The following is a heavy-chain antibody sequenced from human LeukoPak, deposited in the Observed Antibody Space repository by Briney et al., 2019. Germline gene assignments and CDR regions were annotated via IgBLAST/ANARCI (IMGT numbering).Heavy chain of an antibody. V-gene: IGHV4-39*07. D-gene: IGHD4-17*01. J-gene: IGHJ6*03. CDR1: GGSISSSSYY. Sequence: PSETLSLTCTVSGGSISSSSYYWGWIRQPPGKGLEWIGSIYYSGSTYYNPSLKSRVTISVDTSKNQFSLKLSSVTAADTAVYYCARVAATVTTSDYYYYMDVWGKGTTVTVSS. CDR2: IYYSGST. CDR3: ARVAATVTTSDYYYYMDV.